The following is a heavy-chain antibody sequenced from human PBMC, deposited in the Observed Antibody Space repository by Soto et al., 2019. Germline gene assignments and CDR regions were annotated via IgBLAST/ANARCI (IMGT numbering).Heavy chain of an antibody. D-gene: IGHD3-10*01. Sequence: GSLRLSCAASGFTFSSYAMSWVRQAPGKGLEWVSAISGSGGSTYYADSVKGRFTISRDNSKNTLYLQMNSLRAEDTAVYYCAKDTSMLWFGPRFDPWGQGTLVTVSS. CDR1: GFTFSSYA. J-gene: IGHJ5*02. CDR3: AKDTSMLWFGPRFDP. CDR2: ISGSGGST. V-gene: IGHV3-23*01.